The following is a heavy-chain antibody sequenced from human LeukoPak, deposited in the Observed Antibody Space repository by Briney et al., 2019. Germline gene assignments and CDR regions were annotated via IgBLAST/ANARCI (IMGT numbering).Heavy chain of an antibody. D-gene: IGHD6-13*01. CDR2: ISGSGGST. Sequence: GGSLRLSCAASGFTFSSYAMSWVRQAPGKGLEWVSAISGSGGSTYYADSVKGRFTISRDRNTLYLQMNSLRAEDTAVYYCVREVAAAGIDYWGQGTLVTVSS. CDR3: VREVAAAGIDY. J-gene: IGHJ4*02. CDR1: GFTFSSYA. V-gene: IGHV3-23*01.